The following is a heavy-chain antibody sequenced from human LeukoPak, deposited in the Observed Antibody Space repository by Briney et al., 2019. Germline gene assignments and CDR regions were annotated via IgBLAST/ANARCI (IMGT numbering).Heavy chain of an antibody. CDR3: AKVINSGYYYYFDY. Sequence: GGSLRLSCVGSGFTFSSYAMSWVRQAPGKGLEWVSAISHSSSGTYYVDSVKGRFTISRDNSKNTVYMEMNSLRAEDTAVYYCAKVINSGYYYYFDYWGQGTLVTVSS. D-gene: IGHD5-12*01. CDR2: ISHSSSGT. CDR1: GFTFSSYA. V-gene: IGHV3-23*01. J-gene: IGHJ4*02.